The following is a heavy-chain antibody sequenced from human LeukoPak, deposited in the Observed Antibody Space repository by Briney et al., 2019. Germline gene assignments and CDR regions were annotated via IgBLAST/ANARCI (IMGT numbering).Heavy chain of an antibody. J-gene: IGHJ4*02. V-gene: IGHV4-38-2*02. Sequence: SETLSLTCTVSGYSISSGYYWGWIRQPPGKGLERIGSIYHSGSTYYNPSLKSRVTISVDTSKNQFSLKLSSVTAADTAVYYCARDYLGDLKDYWGQGTLVTVSS. CDR3: ARDYLGDLKDY. CDR2: IYHSGST. D-gene: IGHD1-26*01. CDR1: GYSISSGYY.